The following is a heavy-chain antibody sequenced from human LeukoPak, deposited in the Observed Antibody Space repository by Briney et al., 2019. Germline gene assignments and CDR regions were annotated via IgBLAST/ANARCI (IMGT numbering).Heavy chain of an antibody. CDR3: ARLGFVVPAVIFDY. J-gene: IGHJ4*02. CDR1: GFTFSSYS. CDR2: ISSSSSYI. D-gene: IGHD2-2*02. Sequence: PGGSLRLSCAASGFTFSSYSMNSVRHAPGKGLELVSSISSSSSYIYYADSVKGRFTISRDISMNTLCLQMNSLRAEDTAMYYCARLGFVVPAVIFDYWGQGTLVTVSS. V-gene: IGHV3-21*04.